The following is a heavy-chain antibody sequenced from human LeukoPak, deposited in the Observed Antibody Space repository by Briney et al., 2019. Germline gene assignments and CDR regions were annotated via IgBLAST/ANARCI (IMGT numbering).Heavy chain of an antibody. CDR1: GFTFNKFA. CDR3: AKDAYLGSGKRIDY. CDR2: ISGSGVST. J-gene: IGHJ4*02. D-gene: IGHD3-10*01. V-gene: IGHV3-23*01. Sequence: GGSLRLSCAASGFTFNKFAMSWVRQAPGKGLEWVSAISGSGVSTFYADSVKGRFTISRDNSEDTVFLQMSSLRAEDTAVYYCAKDAYLGSGKRIDYWGQGTLVTASS.